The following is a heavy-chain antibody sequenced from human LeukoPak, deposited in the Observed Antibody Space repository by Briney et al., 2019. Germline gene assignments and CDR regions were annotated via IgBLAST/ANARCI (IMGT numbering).Heavy chain of an antibody. CDR2: ISGSGGST. CDR1: GFTFSSYA. CDR3: AKDRYSSGWRTYFDY. D-gene: IGHD6-19*01. Sequence: GGSLRLSCPASGFTFSSYAMSWVRQAPGKGLEWVSAISGSGGSTYYADSVKGRFTISRDNSKNTLYLQMNSLRAEDTAVYYCAKDRYSSGWRTYFDYWGQGTLVTVSS. V-gene: IGHV3-23*01. J-gene: IGHJ4*02.